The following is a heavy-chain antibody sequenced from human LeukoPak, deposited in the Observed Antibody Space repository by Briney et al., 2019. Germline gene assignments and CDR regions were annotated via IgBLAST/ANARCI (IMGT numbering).Heavy chain of an antibody. V-gene: IGHV3-23*01. D-gene: IGHD5-18*01. CDR2: ISGSGGST. Sequence: GGSLRLSCAASGFTFSSYAMSWVRQAPGKGLEWVSAISGSGGSTYYADSVKGRFTISRDNSKNTLYLQMNSLTAEDTAVYYCAKDRGYSYGNPLLTYYYYGMDVWGQGTTVTVSS. J-gene: IGHJ6*02. CDR1: GFTFSSYA. CDR3: AKDRGYSYGNPLLTYYYYGMDV.